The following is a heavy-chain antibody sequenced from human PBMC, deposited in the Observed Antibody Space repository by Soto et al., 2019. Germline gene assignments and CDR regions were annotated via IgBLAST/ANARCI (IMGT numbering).Heavy chain of an antibody. V-gene: IGHV2-70*01. Sequence: GSGPTLVNPTQTLTLTCTFSGFSLSTSGMCVSWIRQPPGKALEWLALIDLDEHKYYSTSLNTRLSISKDTSNCEVGLTMTNMDPVDTATYLCARTPDARSGWFDPWDQGAWVRVSS. J-gene: IGHJ5*02. CDR2: IDLDEHK. CDR3: ARTPDARSGWFDP. CDR1: GFSLSTSGMC.